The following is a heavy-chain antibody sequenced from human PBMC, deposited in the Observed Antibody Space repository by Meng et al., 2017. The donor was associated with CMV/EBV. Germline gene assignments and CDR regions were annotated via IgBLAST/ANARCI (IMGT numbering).Heavy chain of an antibody. CDR3: ARSTHYGGNSAGFDY. J-gene: IGHJ4*02. Sequence: ASVKVSCKASGYTFTGYYMHWVRQAPGQGLEWMGWINPNSGGTNYAQKFQGRVTMTRDTSIGTAYMELSRLRSDDTAVYYCARSTHYGGNSAGFDYWGQGTLVTVSS. V-gene: IGHV1-2*02. D-gene: IGHD4-23*01. CDR2: INPNSGGT. CDR1: GYTFTGYY.